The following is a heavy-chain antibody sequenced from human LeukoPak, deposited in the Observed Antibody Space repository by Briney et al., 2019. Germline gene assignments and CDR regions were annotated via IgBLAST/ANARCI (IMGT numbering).Heavy chain of an antibody. CDR1: GYSISSGYY. Sequence: SETLSLTCTVSGYSISSGYYWGWIRQPPGKGLEWIGFIFYSGSTSYNPSLKSRVGFSIDRSKNQFSLTLRSVTAADTAVYFCARHEVEKGRPEYYLDFWGQGILVTVSS. CDR2: IFYSGST. J-gene: IGHJ4*02. V-gene: IGHV4-38-2*02. CDR3: ARHEVEKGRPEYYLDF.